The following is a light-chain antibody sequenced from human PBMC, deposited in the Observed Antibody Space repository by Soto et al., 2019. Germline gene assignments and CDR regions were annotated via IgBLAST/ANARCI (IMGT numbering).Light chain of an antibody. CDR3: QKYNSAPLT. CDR2: AAS. V-gene: IGKV1-27*01. Sequence: DIQMTQSPSSLSASLGDRVTITCRASQGLGDYLAWFQQKPGNVPKLLIYAASTLQSGVPSRFSCSGSGTDFTLTISSLQPEDVATYYCQKYNSAPLTFGGGTKVEIK. J-gene: IGKJ4*01. CDR1: QGLGDY.